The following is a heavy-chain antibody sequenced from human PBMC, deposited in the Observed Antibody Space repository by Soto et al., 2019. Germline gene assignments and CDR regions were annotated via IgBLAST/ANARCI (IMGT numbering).Heavy chain of an antibody. CDR2: INPSGGST. J-gene: IGHJ6*02. Sequence: GASVKVSCRASGYTFTSYYMHWVRQAPGQGLEWMGIINPSGGSTSYAQKFQGRVTMTRDTSTSTVYMGLSSLRSEDTAVYYCARAAGRFGEYHRTILGYYYGMDVWGQGTTVTVSS. CDR1: GYTFTSYY. CDR3: ARAAGRFGEYHRTILGYYYGMDV. D-gene: IGHD3-10*01. V-gene: IGHV1-46*01.